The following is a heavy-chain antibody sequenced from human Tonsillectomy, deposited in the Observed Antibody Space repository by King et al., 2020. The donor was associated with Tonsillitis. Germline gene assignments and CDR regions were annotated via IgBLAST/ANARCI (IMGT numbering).Heavy chain of an antibody. V-gene: IGHV1-46*01. J-gene: IGHJ3*02. CDR1: GYTFTSYY. CDR3: ATCLAVNTDMETGAFDI. Sequence: LVQSGAEMKKPGASVKVSCKASGYTFTSYYMHWVRPAPGQGLEWMGIINPSGGSTKYAQKFQGRVTMTRDTSTITVYMELSSLRSEDTALYYCATCLAVNTDMETGAFDIWGQGTMVTVSS. CDR2: INPSGGST. D-gene: IGHD5-18*01.